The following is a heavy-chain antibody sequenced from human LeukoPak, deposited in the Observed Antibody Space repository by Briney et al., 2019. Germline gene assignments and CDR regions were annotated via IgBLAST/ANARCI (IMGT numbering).Heavy chain of an antibody. CDR1: GGSISSYY. CDR3: AREAFWSGYYTDLSAFDI. V-gene: IGHV4-4*07. J-gene: IGHJ3*02. Sequence: SETLSLTCTVSGGSISSYYWSWIRQPAGKGLEWIGRIYTSGSINYNPSLKSRVTMSVDTSKNQFSLKLSSVTAADTAVYYCAREAFWSGYYTDLSAFDIWGQGTMVTVSS. D-gene: IGHD3-3*01. CDR2: IYTSGSI.